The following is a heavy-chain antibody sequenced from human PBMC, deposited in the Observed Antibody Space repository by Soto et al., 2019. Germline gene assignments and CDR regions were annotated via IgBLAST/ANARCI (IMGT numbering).Heavy chain of an antibody. CDR3: ARHALNPYCGGDCYPGAISC. V-gene: IGHV4-39*01. CDR2: IYYSGST. Sequence: SETLSLTCTVSVGAISSSSYYWGWIRQPPGKGLEWIGSIYYSGSTYYNPSLKSRVTISVDTSKNQFSLKLSSVTAADTAVYYCARHALNPYCGGDCYPGAISCWGQGTLVTVSS. CDR1: VGAISSSSYY. J-gene: IGHJ4*02. D-gene: IGHD2-21*02.